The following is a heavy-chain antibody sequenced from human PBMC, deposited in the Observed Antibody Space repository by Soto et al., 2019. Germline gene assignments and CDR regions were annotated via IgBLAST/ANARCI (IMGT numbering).Heavy chain of an antibody. CDR1: GFTFSSYG. CDR2: IWYDGSNK. V-gene: IGHV3-33*01. Sequence: GGSLRLSCAASGFTFSSYGMHWVRQAPGKGLEWVAVIWYDGSNKYYADSVKGQFTISRDNSKNTLYLQMQNLRAEDTAAYYCARDLYDFDLNYYYYGMDVWGQGTTVTVSS. CDR3: ARDLYDFDLNYYYYGMDV. D-gene: IGHD3-3*01. J-gene: IGHJ6*02.